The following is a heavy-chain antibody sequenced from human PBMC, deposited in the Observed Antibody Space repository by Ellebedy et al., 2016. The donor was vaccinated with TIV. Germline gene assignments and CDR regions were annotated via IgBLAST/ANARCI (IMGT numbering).Heavy chain of an antibody. CDR2: IYYSGST. D-gene: IGHD2-2*02. J-gene: IGHJ5*02. Sequence: SETLSLXCTVSGGSISSGDYYWSWIRQPPGKGLEWIGYIYYSGSTYYNPSLKSRVTISVDTSKNQFSLKLSSVTAADTAVYYCARSAVPYQLLYLTDWGWFDPWGQGTLVTVSS. V-gene: IGHV4-30-4*01. CDR3: ARSAVPYQLLYLTDWGWFDP. CDR1: GGSISSGDYY.